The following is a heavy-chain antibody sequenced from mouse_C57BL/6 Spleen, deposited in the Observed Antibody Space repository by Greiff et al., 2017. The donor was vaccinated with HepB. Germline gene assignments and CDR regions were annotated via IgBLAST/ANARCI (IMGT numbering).Heavy chain of an antibody. Sequence: DVHLVESGGGLVKPGGSLKLSCAASGFTFSSYTMSWVRQTPEKRLEWVATISGGGGNTYYPDSVKGRFTISRDNAKNTLYLQMSSLRSEDTALYYCARPGLWYPFDYWGQGTTLTVSS. V-gene: IGHV5-9*01. CDR2: ISGGGGNT. D-gene: IGHD2-1*01. J-gene: IGHJ2*01. CDR3: ARPGLWYPFDY. CDR1: GFTFSSYT.